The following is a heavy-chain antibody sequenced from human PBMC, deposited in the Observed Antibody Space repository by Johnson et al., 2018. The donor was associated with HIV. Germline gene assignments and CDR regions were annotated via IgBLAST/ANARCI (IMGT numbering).Heavy chain of an antibody. V-gene: IGHV3-73*01. CDR1: GFTFSGSA. Sequence: EVQLVESGGGVVQPGRSLRLSCAASGFTFSGSALHWVRQASGKGLEWIGHIRSKTNTYATEYAASVKGRFTISRDDSQNTAYLQMNSLKTEDTAVYYCVRDRGTVVIWSDAFDMWGQGTMVTVSS. CDR3: VRDRGTVVIWSDAFDM. CDR2: IRSKTNTYAT. J-gene: IGHJ3*02. D-gene: IGHD3-22*01.